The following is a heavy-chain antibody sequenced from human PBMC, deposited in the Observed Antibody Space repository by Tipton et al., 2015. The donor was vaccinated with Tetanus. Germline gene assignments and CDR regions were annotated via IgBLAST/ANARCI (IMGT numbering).Heavy chain of an antibody. J-gene: IGHJ4*02. CDR3: ARDQGYGDYEFDY. D-gene: IGHD4-17*01. CDR2: IDRDGIST. Sequence: SLRLSCAASGFTFSNYWMHWVRQAPGKGLVWVSRIDRDGISTTYADSVKGRFTISRDNAKNSLYLQMNSLRAEDTAVYYCARDQGYGDYEFDYWGQGTLVTVSS. V-gene: IGHV3-74*03. CDR1: GFTFSNYW.